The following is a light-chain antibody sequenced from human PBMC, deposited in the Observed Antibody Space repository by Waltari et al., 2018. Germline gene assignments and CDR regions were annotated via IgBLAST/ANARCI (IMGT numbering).Light chain of an antibody. CDR2: KAS. V-gene: IGKV1-5*03. CDR3: QQYNTYSS. CDR1: QSISNW. J-gene: IGKJ2*01. Sequence: QMTQSPSSLSASVGDRVTITCRASQSISNWLAWYQQKPGKAPILLIYKASILKSGVPSRFSGSGSGTQFTLTISSLQPGDFATYYCQQYNTYSSFGQGTKLEIK.